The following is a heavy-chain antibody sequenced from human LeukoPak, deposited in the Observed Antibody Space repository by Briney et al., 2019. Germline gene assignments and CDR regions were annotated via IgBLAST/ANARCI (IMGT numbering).Heavy chain of an antibody. D-gene: IGHD6-25*01. CDR3: TTVGSAWNFDY. CDR1: GFTFSNAW. V-gene: IGHV3-15*01. J-gene: IGHJ4*02. CDR2: IKSKRDGGTI. Sequence: PGGSLRLSCAASGFTFSNAWMTWVRQAPGKGLEWVGRIKSKRDGGTIGYAAPVKGRFTISRDDSKDTLYLQMNSLKIEDAAVYYCTTVGSAWNFDYWGQGTLVTVSS.